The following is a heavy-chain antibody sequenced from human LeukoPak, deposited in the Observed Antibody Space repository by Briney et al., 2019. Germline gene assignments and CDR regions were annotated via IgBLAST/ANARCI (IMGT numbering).Heavy chain of an antibody. CDR2: IGAGGTFT. CDR3: AKERLGGSGWYCFDY. D-gene: IGHD6-19*01. CDR1: GFTFSSYA. J-gene: IGHJ4*02. Sequence: PGGSLRLSCTASGFTFSSYAMNWVRQAPGKGLEWVSGIGAGGTFTYYADSVKGRFTISRDNSKNTLYLQMNSLRAEDTAVYYCAKERLGGSGWYCFDYWGQGTLVTVSS. V-gene: IGHV3-23*01.